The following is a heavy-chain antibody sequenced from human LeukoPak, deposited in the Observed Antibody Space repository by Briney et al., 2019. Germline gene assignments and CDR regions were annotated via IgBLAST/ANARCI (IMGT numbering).Heavy chain of an antibody. CDR3: ARPPYSSSPSAYFDY. CDR2: IYYSGST. D-gene: IGHD6-13*01. V-gene: IGHV4-59*12. J-gene: IGHJ4*02. CDR1: GGSISSYY. Sequence: PSETLSLTCTVSGGSISSYYWSWIRQPPGKGLEWIGYIYYSGSTNYNPSLKSRVTISVHTSKNQFSLKLSSVTAADTAVYYCARPPYSSSPSAYFDYWGQGTLVTVSS.